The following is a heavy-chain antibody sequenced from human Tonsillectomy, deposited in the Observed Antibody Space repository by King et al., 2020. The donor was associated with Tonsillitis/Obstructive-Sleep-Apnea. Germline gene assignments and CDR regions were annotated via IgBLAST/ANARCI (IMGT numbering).Heavy chain of an antibody. CDR2: ISGSGGST. D-gene: IGHD2-2*02. CDR3: AKDFRDCSSTSCYRWFDP. V-gene: IGHV3-23*04. Sequence: VQLVESGGGLVQPGGSLRLSCAASGFTFSSYAMSWVRQAPGKGLEWVSAISGSGGSTYYADSVKGRFTISRDNSKNTLDLQMNSLRAEDTAVYYCAKDFRDCSSTSCYRWFDPWGQGTLVTVSS. J-gene: IGHJ5*02. CDR1: GFTFSSYA.